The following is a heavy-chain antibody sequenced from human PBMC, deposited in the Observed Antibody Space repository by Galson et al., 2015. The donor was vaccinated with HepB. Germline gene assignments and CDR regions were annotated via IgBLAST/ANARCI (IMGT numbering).Heavy chain of an antibody. CDR2: INTNTGNP. J-gene: IGHJ6*02. CDR1: GYTFTSYA. Sequence: SVKVSCKASGYTFTSYAMNWVRQAPGQGLEWMGWINTNTGNPTYAQGFTGRFVFPLDTSVSTAYLQISSLKAEDTAVYYCARATPNEVLEPMDVWGQGTTVTVSS. D-gene: IGHD1-1*01. CDR3: ARATPNEVLEPMDV. V-gene: IGHV7-4-1*02.